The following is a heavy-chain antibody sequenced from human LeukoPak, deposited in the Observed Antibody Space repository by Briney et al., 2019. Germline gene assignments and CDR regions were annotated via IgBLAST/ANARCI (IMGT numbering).Heavy chain of an antibody. CDR2: ISGDGGST. CDR1: GFTFDDYA. J-gene: IGHJ4*02. Sequence: PGGSLRLSCAASGFTFDDYAMHWVRQAPGKGLEWVSLISGDGGSTYYADSVKGRFTISRDNSKNSLYLQMNSLRTEDTALYHCAKTYYYDSSGYYEEYWGQGTLVTVSS. V-gene: IGHV3-43*02. D-gene: IGHD3-22*01. CDR3: AKTYYYDSSGYYEEY.